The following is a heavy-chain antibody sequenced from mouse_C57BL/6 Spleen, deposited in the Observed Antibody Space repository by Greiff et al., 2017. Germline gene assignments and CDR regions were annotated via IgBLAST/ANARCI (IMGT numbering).Heavy chain of an antibody. V-gene: IGHV1-62-2*01. CDR1: GYTFTEYT. CDR2: FYPGSGSI. CDR3: ARHGHRDDYDDPYYFDY. D-gene: IGHD2-4*01. J-gene: IGHJ2*01. Sequence: QVQLKQSGAELVKPGASVKLSCKASGYTFTEYTIHWVKQRSGQGLEWIGWFYPGSGSIKYNEKFKDKATLTADKSSSTVYMELSRLTSEDSAVYFCARHGHRDDYDDPYYFDYWGQGTTLTVSS.